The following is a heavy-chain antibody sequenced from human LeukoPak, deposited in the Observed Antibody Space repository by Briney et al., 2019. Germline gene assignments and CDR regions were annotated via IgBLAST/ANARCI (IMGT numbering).Heavy chain of an antibody. CDR1: GDSVSSNSAA. Sequence: SQTLSLTCAISGDSVSSNSAAWNWIRQSPSRGLEWLGSTYYRSKWYNDYAVSVKSRITINPDTSKNQFALQLNSVTPEDTAVYYCAREEVRGVITFVKFDPWGQGTLVTVSS. D-gene: IGHD3-10*01. V-gene: IGHV6-1*01. CDR3: AREEVRGVITFVKFDP. CDR2: TYYRSKWYN. J-gene: IGHJ5*02.